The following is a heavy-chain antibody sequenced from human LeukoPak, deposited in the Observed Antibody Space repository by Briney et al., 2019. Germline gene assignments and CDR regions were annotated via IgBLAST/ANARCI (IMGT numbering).Heavy chain of an antibody. CDR3: ARLGVGATRRPFDY. CDR1: GGSISSSSYY. Sequence: SETLSLTCSVSGGSISSSSYYWGWIRQPPGKGLEWIGSIYYSGSTYYNPSLKSRVTISVDTSKNQFSLKLSSVTAADTAVYYCARLGVGATRRPFDYWGQGTLVTVSS. J-gene: IGHJ4*02. CDR2: IYYSGST. D-gene: IGHD1-26*01. V-gene: IGHV4-39*01.